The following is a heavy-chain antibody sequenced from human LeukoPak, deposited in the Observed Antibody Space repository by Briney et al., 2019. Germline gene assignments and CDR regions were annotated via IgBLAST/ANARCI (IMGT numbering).Heavy chain of an antibody. J-gene: IGHJ6*02. Sequence: PSETLSLTCTVSGGPISSGGYYWSWIRQHPGKGLEWIGYIYYSGSTYYNPSLKSRVTISVDTSKNQFSLKLSSVTAADTAVYYCARDRRVTMVRGVLYYYYGMDVWGQGTTVTVSS. CDR2: IYYSGST. D-gene: IGHD3-10*01. CDR1: GGPISSGGYY. CDR3: ARDRRVTMVRGVLYYYYGMDV. V-gene: IGHV4-31*03.